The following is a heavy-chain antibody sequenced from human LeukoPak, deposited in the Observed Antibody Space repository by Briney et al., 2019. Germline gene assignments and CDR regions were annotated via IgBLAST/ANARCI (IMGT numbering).Heavy chain of an antibody. Sequence: TGGPLRLSCAASGFTFSSYSMNWVRQAPGKGLEWVSYISSSSSTIYYADSVKGRFTISRDNAKNSLYLQMNSLRAEDTAVYYCARGVFGDETLFDYWGQGTLVTVSS. CDR2: ISSSSSTI. CDR3: ARGVFGDETLFDY. D-gene: IGHD3-3*01. J-gene: IGHJ4*02. V-gene: IGHV3-48*01. CDR1: GFTFSSYS.